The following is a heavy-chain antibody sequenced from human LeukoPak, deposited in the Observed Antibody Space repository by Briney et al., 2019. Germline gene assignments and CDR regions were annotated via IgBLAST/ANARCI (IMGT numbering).Heavy chain of an antibody. CDR1: GFTFSSYS. Sequence: PGRSLRLSCAASGFTFSSYSMNWVRQAPGKGLEWVSSISSSSSYIYYADSVKGRFTISRDNAKNSLYLQMNSLRAEDAAVYYCASVPSFSFWGQGTLVTVSS. D-gene: IGHD3-16*02. CDR3: ASVPSFSF. J-gene: IGHJ4*02. CDR2: ISSSSSYI. V-gene: IGHV3-21*01.